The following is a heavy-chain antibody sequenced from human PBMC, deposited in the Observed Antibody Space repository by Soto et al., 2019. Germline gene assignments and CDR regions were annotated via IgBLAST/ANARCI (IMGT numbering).Heavy chain of an antibody. V-gene: IGHV3-53*01. J-gene: IGHJ4*02. CDR3: ARNRGYGPSD. D-gene: IGHD5-18*01. Sequence: GGSLRLSCAASGFIVSTSYMSGVRQAPGKGLEWVSVIYSGGTTYYADSVKGHFTISRDNSKNTLYLQMNSLRAEDTALYYRARNRGYGPSDWGKGTLVTVSS. CDR2: IYSGGTT. CDR1: GFIVSTSY.